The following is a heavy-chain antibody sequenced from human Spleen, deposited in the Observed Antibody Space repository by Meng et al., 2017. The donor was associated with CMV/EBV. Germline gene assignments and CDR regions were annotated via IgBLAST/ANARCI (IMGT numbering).Heavy chain of an antibody. V-gene: IGHV4-4*02. CDR1: GASITSSNW. D-gene: IGHD1-26*01. CDR3: ARLSGGGGSRWGWFDP. J-gene: IGHJ5*02. Sequence: SETLSLTCTVSGASITSSNWWNWVRQTPGKGLDWIGEISHSGGINYNPSLKSRVTMSVDTSNNQFSLKLTSVTAGDTAMYYCARLSGGGGSRWGWFDPWGQGTLVTVSS. CDR2: ISHSGGI.